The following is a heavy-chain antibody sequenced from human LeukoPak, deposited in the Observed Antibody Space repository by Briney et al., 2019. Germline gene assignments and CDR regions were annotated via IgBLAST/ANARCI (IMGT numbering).Heavy chain of an antibody. CDR1: GGSIISSSYY. V-gene: IGHV4-39*01. CDR2: IYYSGST. CDR3: ARLSYSGSGLSYFEY. Sequence: PSETLSLTCTVSGGSIISSSYYWGWIRQPPGKGLEWIGSIYYSGSTYYDPSLKSRVTISVDTSKNQFSLKLSSVTAADTAVFYCARLSYSGSGLSYFEYWGQGTLVTVSS. J-gene: IGHJ4*02. D-gene: IGHD3-10*01.